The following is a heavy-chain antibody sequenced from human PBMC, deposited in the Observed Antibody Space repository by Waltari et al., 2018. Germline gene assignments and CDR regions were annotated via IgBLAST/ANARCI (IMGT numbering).Heavy chain of an antibody. D-gene: IGHD1-1*01. J-gene: IGHJ6*03. CDR3: AKSWNTHYYYYIDV. CDR1: GGSFTTYS. Sequence: QVTLQQSGPRVVKPSGTLSRTCTVSGGSFTTYSWSWIRQPPGKGLEWIGYVSVTGGTNYSPTLQSRVTLSADPSENQVSLTLTSVTAADTAVYYCAKSWNTHYYYYIDVWGKGTTVTVSS. CDR2: VSVTGGT. V-gene: IGHV4-4*09.